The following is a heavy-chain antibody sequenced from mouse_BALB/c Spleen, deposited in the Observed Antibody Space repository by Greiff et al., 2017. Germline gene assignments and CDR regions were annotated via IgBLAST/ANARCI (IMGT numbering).Heavy chain of an antibody. J-gene: IGHJ4*01. D-gene: IGHD3-2*01. CDR1: GFTFSSFG. CDR3: ALDSSGYYAMDY. CDR2: ISSGSSTI. Sequence: EVKLVESGGGLVQPGGSRKLSCAASGFTFSSFGMHWVRQAPEKGLEWVAYISSGSSTIYYADTVKGRFTISRDNPKNTLFLQMTSLRSEDTAMYYCALDSSGYYAMDYWGQGTSVTVSS. V-gene: IGHV5-17*02.